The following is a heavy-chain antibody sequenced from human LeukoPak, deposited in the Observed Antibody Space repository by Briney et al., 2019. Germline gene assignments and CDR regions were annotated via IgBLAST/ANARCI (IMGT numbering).Heavy chain of an antibody. J-gene: IGHJ4*02. CDR3: ARLSGYYYGLDY. CDR2: IYYSGST. CDR1: GGSISSSSYY. D-gene: IGHD3-22*01. V-gene: IGHV4-39*01. Sequence: PSETLSLTCTVSGGSISSSSYYWGWIRQPPGKGLEWIGSIYYSGSTYYNPSPRRRVTISVATSKNQFSLKLSSVTAADTAVYYCARLSGYYYGLDYWGQGTLVTVSS.